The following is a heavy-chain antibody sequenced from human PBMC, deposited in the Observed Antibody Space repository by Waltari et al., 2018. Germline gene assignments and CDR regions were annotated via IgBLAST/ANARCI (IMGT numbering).Heavy chain of an antibody. J-gene: IGHJ3*02. CDR1: GFTFSSYA. D-gene: IGHD5-18*01. CDR2: SSGRVGST. V-gene: IGHV3-23*01. CDR3: AKGGYSPSYAFDI. Sequence: EVQLLESGGGLVQPGGSLSLSCAASGFTFSSYAMSWVRRAPGEGVEWVAGSSGRVGSTYYAESGKGRLTMTRDNSKSTLYMQMNSLRAEDTAVYYCAKGGYSPSYAFDIWGQGTMVTVSS.